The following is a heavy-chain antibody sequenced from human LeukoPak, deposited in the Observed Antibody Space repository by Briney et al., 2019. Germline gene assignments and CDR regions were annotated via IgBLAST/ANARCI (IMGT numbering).Heavy chain of an antibody. CDR3: ARGRGSWYGVYFDY. D-gene: IGHD6-13*01. Sequence: SETLSLTCTVSGGSISSGGYYWSWIRQHPGKGLEWIGYIYYSGSTYYNPSLKSRVTISVDTSKNQFSLKLSSVTAADTAVYYCARGRGSWYGVYFDYWGQGTLVTVSS. CDR2: IYYSGST. CDR1: GGSISSGGYY. V-gene: IGHV4-31*03. J-gene: IGHJ4*02.